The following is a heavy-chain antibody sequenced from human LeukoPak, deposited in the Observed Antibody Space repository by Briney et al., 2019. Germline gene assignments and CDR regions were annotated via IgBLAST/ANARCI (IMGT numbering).Heavy chain of an antibody. CDR3: ARLRGVAATLRDWFDP. CDR2: IYTSGST. J-gene: IGHJ5*02. D-gene: IGHD2-15*01. V-gene: IGHV4-4*09. CDR1: GGSIRSYY. Sequence: SETLSLTCTVSGGSIRSYYWSWIRQPPGKGLEWSGYIYTSGSTNYNPSLKSRVTISVDTSKNQFSLKLSSVTAADTAVYYCARLRGVAATLRDWFDPWGQGTLVTVSS.